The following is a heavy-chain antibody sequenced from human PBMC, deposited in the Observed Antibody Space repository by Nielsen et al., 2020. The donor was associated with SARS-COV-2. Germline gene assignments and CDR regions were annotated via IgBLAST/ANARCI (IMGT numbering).Heavy chain of an antibody. CDR3: VRDRGSCWSRGRNYNYFGMDV. V-gene: IGHV3-21*01. J-gene: IGHJ6*02. D-gene: IGHD2-15*01. Sequence: GGSLRLSCEVSRFGLTTYTINWVRQAPGKGLEWVSCISSPSNYVHYADSVQGRFTISKDYLQINDLRAEDTAVYYCVRDRGSCWSRGRNYNYFGMDVRGQGTTVTVSS. CDR2: ISSPSNYV. CDR1: RFGLTTYT.